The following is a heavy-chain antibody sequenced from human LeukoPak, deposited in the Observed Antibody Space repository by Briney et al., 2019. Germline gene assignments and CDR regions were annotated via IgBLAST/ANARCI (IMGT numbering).Heavy chain of an antibody. D-gene: IGHD2-8*01. CDR1: GGSISSSSYY. CDR3: AKDSRGSNVRAFDY. Sequence: PSETLSLTCTVSGGSISSSSYYWGWIRQPPGKGLEWVSAISGSGGSTYYADSVKGRFTISRDNSKNTVYMQMNSLRAEDTAVYYCAKDSRGSNVRAFDYWGQGILVTVSS. V-gene: IGHV3-23*01. CDR2: ISGSGGST. J-gene: IGHJ4*02.